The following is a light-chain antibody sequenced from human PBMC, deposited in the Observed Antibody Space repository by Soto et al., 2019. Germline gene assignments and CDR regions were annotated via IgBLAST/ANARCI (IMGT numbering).Light chain of an antibody. CDR3: QQYNSYSLIT. CDR1: QSISSW. Sequence: DIQMTQSPSTLSASVGDRVTITCRASQSISSWLAWYQQKPGKAPKLLIYDASSLESGVPSRFSGSGSGTEYTITISSLQPDDFATYYCQQYNSYSLITFGQGTRLEIK. J-gene: IGKJ5*01. V-gene: IGKV1-5*01. CDR2: DAS.